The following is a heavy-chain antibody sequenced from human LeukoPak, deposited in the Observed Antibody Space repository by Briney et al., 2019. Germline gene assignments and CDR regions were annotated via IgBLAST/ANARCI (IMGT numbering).Heavy chain of an antibody. CDR1: GFTFSSYA. CDR3: ARGGWQQLVGDVNVDY. V-gene: IGHV3-64*01. D-gene: IGHD6-13*01. J-gene: IGHJ4*02. CDR2: ISSNGGST. Sequence: GGSLRLSCAASGFTFSSYAMHWVRQAPGKGLEYVLAISSNGGSTYYANSVKGRFTISRDNSKNKLYLQMGSLGAEDMAVYYCARGGWQQLVGDVNVDYWGQGTLVTVSS.